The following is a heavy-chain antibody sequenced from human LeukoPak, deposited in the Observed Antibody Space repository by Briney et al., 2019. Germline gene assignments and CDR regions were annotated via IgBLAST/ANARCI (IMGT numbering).Heavy chain of an antibody. D-gene: IGHD1-1*01. V-gene: IGHV3-21*01. CDR3: ARAPVDWNDDPLPSYFDY. CDR1: GFTFSSYS. J-gene: IGHJ4*02. CDR2: ISSSSSYI. Sequence: PGGSQRLSCAASGFTFSSYSMNWVRQAPGKGLEWVSSISSSSSYIYYADSVKGRFTISRDNAKNSLYLQMNSLRAEDTAVYYCARAPVDWNDDPLPSYFDYWGQGTLVTVSS.